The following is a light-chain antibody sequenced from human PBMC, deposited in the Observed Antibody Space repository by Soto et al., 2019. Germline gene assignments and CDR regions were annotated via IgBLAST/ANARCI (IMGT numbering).Light chain of an antibody. Sequence: DIQMTQSPSSVSASVGDRVTITCRASQAISRWLAWHQQKPGKAPKLLIYTASTLHSGVSSGFSGSGSGTDFTLTISSLQPEYFVTYYRQQTNSLPVTFGPRTKVDIK. CDR1: QAISRW. J-gene: IGKJ3*01. CDR3: QQTNSLPVT. V-gene: IGKV1-12*01. CDR2: TAS.